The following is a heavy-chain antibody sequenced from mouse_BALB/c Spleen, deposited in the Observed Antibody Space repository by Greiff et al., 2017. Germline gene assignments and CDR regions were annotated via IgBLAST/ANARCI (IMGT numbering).Heavy chain of an antibody. D-gene: IGHD1-1*01. CDR3: ARQDYYGSSSGFAY. V-gene: IGHV5-6*02. CDR1: GFTFSSYG. Sequence: DVKLVESGGDLVKPGGSLKLSCAASGFTFSSYGMSWVRQTPDKRLEWVATISSGGSYTYYPDSVKGRFTISRDNAKNTLYLQMSSLKSEDTAMYYCARQDYYGSSSGFAYWGQGTLVTVSA. CDR2: ISSGGSYT. J-gene: IGHJ3*01.